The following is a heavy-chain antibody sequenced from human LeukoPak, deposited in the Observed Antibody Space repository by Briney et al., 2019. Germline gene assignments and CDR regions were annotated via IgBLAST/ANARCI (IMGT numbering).Heavy chain of an antibody. V-gene: IGHV4-31*03. CDR2: IYYSGST. J-gene: IGHJ4*02. CDR1: GGSISSGGYY. CDR3: ARAGYYYDSSGYSAVLGY. Sequence: SQTLSLTCTVSGGSISSGGYYWSWIRQHPGKGLECIGHIYYSGSTYYNPSLESRVTISVDMSKNQFSLKLSSVTAADTAVYYCARAGYYYDSSGYSAVLGYWGQGTLVTVSS. D-gene: IGHD3-22*01.